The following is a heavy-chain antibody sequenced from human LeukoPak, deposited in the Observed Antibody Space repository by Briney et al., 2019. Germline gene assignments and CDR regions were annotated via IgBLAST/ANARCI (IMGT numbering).Heavy chain of an antibody. CDR3: VKNCDNSVLSCDH. J-gene: IGHJ4*02. CDR2: ISGRDTGT. D-gene: IGHD3-16*02. Sequence: GGSLRLSCAASGFTFTNYAMSWVRQAPGKGPEWVSIISGRDTGTYYTDSVKGRFTISRDSSKNTLYLQMNSLRADDTAVYYCVKNCDNSVLSCDHWGQGTLFTVSS. V-gene: IGHV3-23*01. CDR1: GFTFTNYA.